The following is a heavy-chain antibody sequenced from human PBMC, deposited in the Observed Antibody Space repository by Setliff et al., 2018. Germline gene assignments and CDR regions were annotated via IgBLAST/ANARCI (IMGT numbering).Heavy chain of an antibody. CDR3: ARSPLPPPGPGYYYDNSYYYMDV. CDR1: GYMFTTYA. D-gene: IGHD3-22*01. V-gene: IGHV1-2*02. J-gene: IGHJ6*03. CDR2: INPNSGGT. Sequence: ASVKVSCKASGYMFTTYAMSWIRQVPGQGFEWMGWINPNSGGTNYAQRFQGRVTMTRDTSISTAYMELSRLRSDDTAVYYCARSPLPPPGPGYYYDNSYYYMDVWGKGTTVTVS.